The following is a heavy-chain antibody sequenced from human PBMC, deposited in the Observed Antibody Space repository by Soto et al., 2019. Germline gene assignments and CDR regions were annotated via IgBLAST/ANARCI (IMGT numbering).Heavy chain of an antibody. V-gene: IGHV3-23*01. Sequence: GGSLRLSCAASGFTFSSYAMSWVRQAPGKGLEWVSAISGSGGSTYYADSVKGRFTISRDNSKNTLYLQMNSLRAEDTAVYYCAKGYFTYYDILTGYQHDAFDIWGQGTMVTVSS. D-gene: IGHD3-9*01. CDR3: AKGYFTYYDILTGYQHDAFDI. CDR1: GFTFSSYA. CDR2: ISGSGGST. J-gene: IGHJ3*02.